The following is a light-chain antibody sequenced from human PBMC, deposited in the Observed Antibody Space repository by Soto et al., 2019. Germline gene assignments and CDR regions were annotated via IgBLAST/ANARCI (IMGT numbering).Light chain of an antibody. Sequence: QSALTQPASVSGSPGQSITISCTGTSSDVGAYNYVSWYQQHPGKAPKLMIFEVSNRPSGVSNRFSASKSGNTASLTISGLQAEDEADYYCSSYTTSSIYVFGTGTRSPS. CDR1: SSDVGAYNY. CDR3: SSYTTSSIYV. V-gene: IGLV2-14*01. J-gene: IGLJ1*01. CDR2: EVS.